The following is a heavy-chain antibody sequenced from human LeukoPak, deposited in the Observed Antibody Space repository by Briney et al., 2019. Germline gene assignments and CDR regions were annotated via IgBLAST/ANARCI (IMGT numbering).Heavy chain of an antibody. Sequence: PGGSLGLSCAASGFDFSGYWMTWVRQAPGNGLEWVATMNHEGSETYYLHSVKGRFTISRDNAENSLYLLMNGLRPEDMALYYCVRGGRATFDAWGQGTLVTVSS. CDR1: GFDFSGYW. CDR2: MNHEGSET. D-gene: IGHD5-12*01. J-gene: IGHJ4*02. V-gene: IGHV3-7*01. CDR3: VRGGRATFDA.